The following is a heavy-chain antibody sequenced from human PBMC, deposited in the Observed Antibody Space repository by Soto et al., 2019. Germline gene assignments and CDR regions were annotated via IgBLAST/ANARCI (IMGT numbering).Heavy chain of an antibody. V-gene: IGHV3-23*01. D-gene: IGHD2-21*01. CDR2: IGVSGADT. J-gene: IGHJ4*02. CDR1: GFIFSDYP. CDR3: AKRAVAGLWWFFDH. Sequence: EVQLLESGGDLVQPGGSLSLSCVASGFIFSDYPMTWVRQAPGKGLEWVSTIGVSGADTYYADSVKGRFTITRDNSKNAVYVQMNSLRAEETAVYYCAKRAVAGLWWFFDHWGQGALVAVSS.